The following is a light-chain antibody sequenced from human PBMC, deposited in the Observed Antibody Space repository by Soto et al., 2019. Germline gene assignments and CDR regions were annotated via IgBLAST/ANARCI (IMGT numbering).Light chain of an antibody. J-gene: IGKJ5*01. Sequence: EIVLTQSPATLSLSPGERATLPCRASQSVSSYLAWYQQKPGQAPRLLIYDASNRATGIPPRFSGSGSGTDFTLTISSLEPEDFAVYYCQQRSNWPITFGQGTRLEIK. CDR2: DAS. CDR1: QSVSSY. CDR3: QQRSNWPIT. V-gene: IGKV3-11*01.